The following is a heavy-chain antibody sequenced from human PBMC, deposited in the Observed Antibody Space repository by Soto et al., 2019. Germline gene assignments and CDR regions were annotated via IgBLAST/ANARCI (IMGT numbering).Heavy chain of an antibody. CDR1: GYTFTSYG. CDR3: ASFSIAAADPYGMDV. Sequence: QVQLVQSGAEVKKPGASVKVSCKASGYTFTSYGISWVRQAPGQGLEWMGWISAYNGNTNYAQKLQGRVTMTTDTSTSTAYMEPRSLRSDDTAVYYCASFSIAAADPYGMDVWGQGTTVTVSS. V-gene: IGHV1-18*01. D-gene: IGHD6-13*01. J-gene: IGHJ6*02. CDR2: ISAYNGNT.